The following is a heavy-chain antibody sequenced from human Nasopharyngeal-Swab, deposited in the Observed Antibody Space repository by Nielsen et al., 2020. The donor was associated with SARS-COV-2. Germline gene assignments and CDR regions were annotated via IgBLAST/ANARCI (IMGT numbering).Heavy chain of an antibody. J-gene: IGHJ6*02. CDR2: ISSSSSTI. V-gene: IGHV3-48*04. Sequence: GESLKISCAASGSTFSSYSMNWVRQAPGKGLEWVSYISSSSSTIYYADSVKGRFTISRDNAKNSLYLQMNSLRAEDTAVYYCARDRATPSPGYYYYGMDVWGQGTTVTVSS. CDR3: ARDRATPSPGYYYYGMDV. CDR1: GSTFSSYS.